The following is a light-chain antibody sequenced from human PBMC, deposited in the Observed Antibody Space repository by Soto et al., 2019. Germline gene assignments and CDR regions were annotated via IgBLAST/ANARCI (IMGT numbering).Light chain of an antibody. CDR1: QSFGRW. J-gene: IGKJ2*01. Sequence: DIQMNQSPSTLSASVGDRVTITCRASQSFGRWLAWYQQKPGKAPELLIYKTSTLERGVPSRFSGSGSGTEFTLTMSSLQPDDFATYYCQEYKTGPGYNFGQGTRLEIK. CDR3: QEYKTGPGYN. V-gene: IGKV1-5*03. CDR2: KTS.